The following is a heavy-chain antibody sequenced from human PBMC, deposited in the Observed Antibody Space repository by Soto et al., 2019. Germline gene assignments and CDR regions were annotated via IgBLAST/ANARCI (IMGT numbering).Heavy chain of an antibody. CDR1: GFTFSNAW. D-gene: IGHD3-16*01. J-gene: IGHJ4*02. V-gene: IGHV3-15*01. CDR3: TTELPMITFGGVVFDY. Sequence: EVQLVESGGGLVKPGGSLRLSCAASGFTFSNAWMSWVRQAPGRGREGVGRIKSKTDGGTTDYAAPVKGRFTISRDDSKNTLYLQMNSLKTEDTAVYYCTTELPMITFGGVVFDYWGQGTLVTVSS. CDR2: IKSKTDGGTT.